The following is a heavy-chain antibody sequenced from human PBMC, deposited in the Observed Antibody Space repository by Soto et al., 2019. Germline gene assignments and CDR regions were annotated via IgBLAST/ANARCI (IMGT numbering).Heavy chain of an antibody. CDR2: ISYDGSNK. V-gene: IGHV3-30-3*01. Sequence: QVQLVESGGGVVQPGRSLRLSCAASGFTFSSYAMHWVRQAPGKGLEWVAVISYDGSNKYYADSVKGRFTISRDNSKNTLYLQMNSLRAEDTAVYYCARVKLGRNWFDPWGQGTLVTVSS. J-gene: IGHJ5*02. D-gene: IGHD7-27*01. CDR1: GFTFSSYA. CDR3: ARVKLGRNWFDP.